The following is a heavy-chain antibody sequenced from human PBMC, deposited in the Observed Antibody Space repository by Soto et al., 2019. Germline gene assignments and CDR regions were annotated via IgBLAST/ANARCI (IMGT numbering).Heavy chain of an antibody. CDR2: ISYDGSNK. V-gene: IGHV3-30-3*01. J-gene: IGHJ6*02. CDR3: ARAFQVVAAAMADYYGMDV. CDR1: GFTFSRYA. D-gene: IGHD2-2*01. Sequence: QVQLVESGGGVVQPGRSLRLSCAASGFTFSRYAMHWVRQAPGKGLEWVAVISYDGSNKYYADSVKGRFTISRDNSKNTLYLQMNSLRADDTAVYYCARAFQVVAAAMADYYGMDVWGQGTTVTVSS.